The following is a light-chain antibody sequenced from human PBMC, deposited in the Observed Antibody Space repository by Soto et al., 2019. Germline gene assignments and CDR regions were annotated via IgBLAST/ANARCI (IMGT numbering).Light chain of an antibody. V-gene: IGKV4-1*01. CDR2: WAS. Sequence: DIVMTQSPDSLAVSLGERATINCKSSQSVLYRSNNKNYLAWYQHKPGQPPKLLIYWASTRESGVPDRFSGSRSGTDFTLTISSLQAEDVAVYYCQQYYKTPWTFGQGTKVDIK. CDR3: QQYYKTPWT. J-gene: IGKJ1*01. CDR1: QSVLYRSNNKNY.